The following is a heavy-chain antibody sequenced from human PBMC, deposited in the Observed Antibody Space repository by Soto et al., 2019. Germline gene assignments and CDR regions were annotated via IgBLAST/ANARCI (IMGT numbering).Heavy chain of an antibody. CDR2: ISAYNGNT. Sequence: ASVKVSCKASGYTFTSYGISWVRQAPGQGLEWMGWISAYNGNTNYTEKFQGRVSMTTDTSTTTAYMELTSLTSDDTAIHYCARAISLIMAAPDYWGKGTLVTVS. V-gene: IGHV1-18*04. CDR1: GYTFTSYG. D-gene: IGHD2-8*01. J-gene: IGHJ4*02. CDR3: ARAISLIMAAPDY.